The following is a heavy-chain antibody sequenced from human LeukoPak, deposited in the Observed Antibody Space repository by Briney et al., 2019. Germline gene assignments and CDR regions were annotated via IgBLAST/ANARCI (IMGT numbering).Heavy chain of an antibody. CDR1: GYTVTGYY. J-gene: IGHJ4*02. CDR3: ARVPREEQPGPFDY. D-gene: IGHD6-13*01. Sequence: ASVKVSCKASGYTVTGYYMHWLRQAPGQGLEWMGRINPNSGGTNYAQKFQGRVTMTRDTSISTAYMELSRLRSDDTAVYYCARVPREEQPGPFDYWGQGTLVTVSS. CDR2: INPNSGGT. V-gene: IGHV1-2*06.